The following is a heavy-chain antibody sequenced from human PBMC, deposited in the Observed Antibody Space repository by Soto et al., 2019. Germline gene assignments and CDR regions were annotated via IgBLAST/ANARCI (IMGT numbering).Heavy chain of an antibody. CDR1: GPTFIAYY. Sequence: QLVQSGAEVKKPGASVRVSCKTSGPTFIAYYIHWVRQAPGQGLEWMGWIDPKSGGTTYEQKFLGRVTMNRDTSINTAYMDLNRLTSDDTAVYYCARVYVDVPEWGQGTLITVSS. J-gene: IGHJ4*02. V-gene: IGHV1-2*02. CDR2: IDPKSGGT. CDR3: ARVYVDVPE. D-gene: IGHD3-16*01.